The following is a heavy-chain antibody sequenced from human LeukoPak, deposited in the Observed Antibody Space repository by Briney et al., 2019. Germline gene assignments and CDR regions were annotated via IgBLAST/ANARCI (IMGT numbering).Heavy chain of an antibody. V-gene: IGHV4-34*01. D-gene: IGHD2-15*01. Sequence: SETLSLTCTVSGGSISSYYWSWIRQPPGKGLEWIGEINHSGSTNYNPSLKSRVTISVDTSKNQFSLKLSSVTAADTAVYYCARGRVTLLGVHAFDIWGQGTMVTVSS. CDR2: INHSGST. CDR1: GGSISSYY. J-gene: IGHJ3*02. CDR3: ARGRVTLLGVHAFDI.